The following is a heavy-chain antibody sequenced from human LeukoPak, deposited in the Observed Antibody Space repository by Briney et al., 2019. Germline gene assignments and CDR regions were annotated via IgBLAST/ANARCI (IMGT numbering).Heavy chain of an antibody. CDR2: TSGSGVMT. CDR3: AKDRSIGTYYTFDH. V-gene: IGHV3-23*01. Sequence: GGSLRLSCAASGFTLSSYAMTWVRQAPGKGLEWVATTSGSGVMTYYADSVKGRFTVSGDNSKNTLYLQMSSLTAADTAVYYCAKDRSIGTYYTFDHWGQGTLVTVSS. J-gene: IGHJ4*02. D-gene: IGHD1-26*01. CDR1: GFTLSSYA.